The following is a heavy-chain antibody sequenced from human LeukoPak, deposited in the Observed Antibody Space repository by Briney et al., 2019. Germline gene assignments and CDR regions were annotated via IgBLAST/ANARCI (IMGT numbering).Heavy chain of an antibody. Sequence: GGSLRLSCAASGLTFSGSAMHWVRQASGKGLEWVGRIRSKANSYATAYAASVKGRFTISRGDSKNTAYLQMNSLKTEDTAVYYCTSPSSSWSFWGQGTLVTVSS. CDR3: TSPSSSWSF. J-gene: IGHJ4*02. CDR2: IRSKANSYAT. D-gene: IGHD6-13*01. V-gene: IGHV3-73*01. CDR1: GLTFSGSA.